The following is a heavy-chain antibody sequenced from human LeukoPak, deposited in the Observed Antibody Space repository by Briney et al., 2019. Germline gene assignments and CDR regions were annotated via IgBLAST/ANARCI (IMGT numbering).Heavy chain of an antibody. J-gene: IGHJ4*02. V-gene: IGHV4-61*01. CDR1: DYSISSAYY. Sequence: SETLSLTCTVSDYSISSAYYWGWIRRPPGKGLEWIGYIYYSGSTNYNPSLKSRVTISVDTSKNQFSLKLSSVTAADTAVYYCARLVTMVRGVADWGQGTLVTVSS. CDR3: ARLVTMVRGVAD. D-gene: IGHD3-10*01. CDR2: IYYSGST.